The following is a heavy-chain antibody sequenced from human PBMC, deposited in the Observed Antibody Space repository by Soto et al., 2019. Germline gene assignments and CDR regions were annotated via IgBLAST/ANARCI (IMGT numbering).Heavy chain of an antibody. CDR1: VITFSIYD. J-gene: IGHJ5*02. V-gene: IGHV1-69*01. CDR3: ARGGYCSGGSCYWFDP. Sequence: SVRVSCKASVITFSIYDISWGRQAPGQGLELMGGIIPIFGTANYAQKFQGRVTITADESTSTAYMELSSLRSEDTAVYYCARGGYCSGGSCYWFDPWGQETLVTGSS. CDR2: IIPIFGTA. D-gene: IGHD2-15*01.